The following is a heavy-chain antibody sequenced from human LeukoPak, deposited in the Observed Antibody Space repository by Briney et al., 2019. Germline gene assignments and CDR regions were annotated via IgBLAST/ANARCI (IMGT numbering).Heavy chain of an antibody. CDR2: IRSKAYGGTT. V-gene: IGHV3-49*03. CDR1: GFTFGDYA. CDR3: TREKWELRDYYYYYMDV. D-gene: IGHD1-26*01. J-gene: IGHJ6*03. Sequence: PGGSLRLSCTASGFTFGDYAMSWFRQAPGKGLEWVGFIRSKAYGGTTEYAASVKGRFTISRDDSKSIAYLQMNSLKTEDTAVYYCTREKWELRDYYYYYMDVWGKGTTVTVSS.